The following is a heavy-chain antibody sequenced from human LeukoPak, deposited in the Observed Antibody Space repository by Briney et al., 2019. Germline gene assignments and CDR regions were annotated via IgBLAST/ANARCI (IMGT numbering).Heavy chain of an antibody. CDR1: GYSFTSYW. CDR3: ARHVTETYYYGSGSYDWFDP. CDR2: IYPGDSDT. D-gene: IGHD3-10*01. Sequence: GESLKISCKGSGYSFTSYWIGWVRQMPGKGLEWMVIIYPGDSDTKYSPSFEGQVTISVDKSISTAYLQWSSLKASDTAMYYCARHVTETYYYGSGSYDWFDPWGQGTLVTVSS. J-gene: IGHJ5*02. V-gene: IGHV5-51*01.